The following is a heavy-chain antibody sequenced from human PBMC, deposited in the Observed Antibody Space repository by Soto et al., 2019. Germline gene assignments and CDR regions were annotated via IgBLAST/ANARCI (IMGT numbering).Heavy chain of an antibody. CDR1: GFTFSNAW. J-gene: IGHJ4*02. D-gene: IGHD3-22*01. CDR2: IKSKTDGGTT. V-gene: IGHV3-15*01. Sequence: GGSLRLSCAASGFTFSNAWMSWVRQAPGKGLEWVGRIKSKTDGGTTDYAAPVKGRFTISRDDSKNTLYLQMNSLKTEDTAVYYCTTVDFSTYYYDSSGYDYWGQGTLVTVSS. CDR3: TTVDFSTYYYDSSGYDY.